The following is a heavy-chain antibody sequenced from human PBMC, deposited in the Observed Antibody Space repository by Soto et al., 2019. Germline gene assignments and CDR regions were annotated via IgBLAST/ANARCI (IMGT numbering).Heavy chain of an antibody. CDR2: ISSSGSYV. V-gene: IGHV3-21*01. CDR1: GFTFSSYS. CDR3: AREDPQYSGYPPEAAI. D-gene: IGHD5-12*01. Sequence: EVQLVESGGGLVMPGGSLRLSCAASGFTFSSYSMNWVRQTPGKGLEWVSSISSSGSYVYYADSVKGRFTISRDNAKNSLYLQINNLRADVPAVNYCAREDPQYSGYPPEAAIWGQGTLATVSS. J-gene: IGHJ4*02.